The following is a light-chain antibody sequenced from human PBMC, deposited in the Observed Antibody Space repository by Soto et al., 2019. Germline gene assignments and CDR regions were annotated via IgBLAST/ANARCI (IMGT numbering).Light chain of an antibody. CDR3: QQYGTSPPLT. V-gene: IGKV3-20*01. J-gene: IGKJ4*01. CDR1: QSVSSSY. CDR2: GAS. Sequence: IVLTQSPGTLSLSPGARANLSCRASQSVSSSYLAWYQQKPGQAPRLLIYGASSRATGIPDRFSGSGSATDFTLTISRLEPEDFAVYYCQQYGTSPPLTFGGGTKVDIK.